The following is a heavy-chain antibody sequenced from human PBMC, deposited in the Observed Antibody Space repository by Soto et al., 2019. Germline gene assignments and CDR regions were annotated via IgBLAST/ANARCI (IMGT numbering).Heavy chain of an antibody. D-gene: IGHD5-12*01. Sequence: ASVKVSCKASGYTFTSYGISWLRQAPGQGLEWMGWISAYNGNTNYAQKLQGRVTMTTDTSTSTAYMELRSLRSDDTAVYYCARDRLDFRNSGYDFWGQGTLVTVSS. J-gene: IGHJ4*02. CDR1: GYTFTSYG. CDR3: ARDRLDFRNSGYDF. V-gene: IGHV1-18*01. CDR2: ISAYNGNT.